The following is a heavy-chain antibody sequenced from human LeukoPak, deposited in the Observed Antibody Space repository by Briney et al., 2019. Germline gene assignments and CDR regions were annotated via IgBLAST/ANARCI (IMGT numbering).Heavy chain of an antibody. D-gene: IGHD1-26*01. Sequence: GGSLRLSCAAYGFTFNTYGMNWVRQAPGKGLEWVAVIWYDGSIKYYPDSVKGRFTASRDNSKNTLYLQMNSLRAEDTAVYYCARNAVGGYFDYWGQGTLVTVSS. CDR1: GFTFNTYG. J-gene: IGHJ4*02. V-gene: IGHV3-33*01. CDR2: IWYDGSIK. CDR3: ARNAVGGYFDY.